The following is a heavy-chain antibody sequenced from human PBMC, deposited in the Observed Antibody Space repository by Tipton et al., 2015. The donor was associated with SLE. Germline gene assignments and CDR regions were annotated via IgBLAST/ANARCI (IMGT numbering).Heavy chain of an antibody. CDR1: GGSLSGYY. Sequence: TLSLTCAVYGGSLSGYYWSWIRQPPGKGPEWIGESHQSGSTNYHPSFKSRLTISLDTSKNELSLTLTSVTAADTAVYCCARHWELNYYFDSWGQGALVTVSS. CDR3: ARHWELNYYFDS. D-gene: IGHD1-7*01. CDR2: SHQSGST. V-gene: IGHV4-34*01. J-gene: IGHJ4*02.